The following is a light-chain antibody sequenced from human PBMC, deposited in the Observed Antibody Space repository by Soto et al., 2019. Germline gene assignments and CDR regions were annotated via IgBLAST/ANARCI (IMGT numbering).Light chain of an antibody. CDR1: QSLLHSSNNKNF. CDR2: WAS. CDR3: QQCYRTPLT. J-gene: IGKJ2*01. Sequence: DIVMTQSPDSLTVSLGERATINCKSSQSLLHSSNNKNFLAWYQHKPGQPPKLIIYWASTRESGVPDRFTGSGSGTEFTLTIDSLQAEDVAVYYCQQCYRTPLTFGQGTRLEIK. V-gene: IGKV4-1*01.